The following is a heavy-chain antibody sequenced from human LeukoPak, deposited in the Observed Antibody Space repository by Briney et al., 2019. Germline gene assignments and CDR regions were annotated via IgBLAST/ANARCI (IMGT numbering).Heavy chain of an antibody. V-gene: IGHV1-8*03. CDR2: MNPNSGNT. Sequence: ASVKVSCKASGYTFTSYDINWVRRATGQGLEWMGWMNPNSGNTGYAQKFQGRVTITRDTSISTAYMELSSLRSEDTAVYYCARSTSYYYVYYYMDVWGKGTTVTVSS. CDR1: GYTFTSYD. J-gene: IGHJ6*03. CDR3: ARSTSYYYVYYYMDV.